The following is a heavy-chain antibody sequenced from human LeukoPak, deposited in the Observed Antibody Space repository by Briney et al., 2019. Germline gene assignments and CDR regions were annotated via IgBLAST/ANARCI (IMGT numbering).Heavy chain of an antibody. V-gene: IGHV4-34*01. CDR1: GGSFSGYY. J-gene: IGHJ4*02. CDR2: INHSGST. CDR3: VTYYFDSSGPKKNY. Sequence: SETLSLTCAVYGGSFSGYYWSWIRQPPGKGPEWIGEINHSGSTNYNPSLKSRVTISVDTSKKQFSLKLSSVTAADTAVYYCVTYYFDSSGPKKNYWGQGTLVTVSS. D-gene: IGHD3-22*01.